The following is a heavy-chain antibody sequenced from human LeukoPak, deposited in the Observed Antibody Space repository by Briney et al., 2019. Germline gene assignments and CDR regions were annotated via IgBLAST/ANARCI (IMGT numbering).Heavy chain of an antibody. V-gene: IGHV3-15*01. CDR2: IKSKTDGGTT. D-gene: IGHD6-6*01. CDR1: GFTFSSYA. Sequence: GGSLRLSCAASGFTFSSYAMHWVRQAPGKGLEWVGRIKSKTDGGTTDYAAPVKGRFTISRDDSKDTLYLQMNSLKTEDTAVYYCTTDHGSSTFDYWGQGTLVTVSS. J-gene: IGHJ4*02. CDR3: TTDHGSSTFDY.